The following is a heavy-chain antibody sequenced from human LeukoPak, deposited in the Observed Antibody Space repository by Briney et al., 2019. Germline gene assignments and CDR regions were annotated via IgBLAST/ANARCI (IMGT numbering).Heavy chain of an antibody. CDR1: GYTFTGYY. CDR3: ARGGGSSWPWDYYYMDV. D-gene: IGHD6-13*01. CDR2: INPNSGGT. V-gene: IGHV1-2*02. Sequence: GASVKVSCKASGYTFTGYYMHWVRQAPGQGLEWMGWINPNSGGTNYAQKFQGRVTMTRDTSISTAYMELSRLRSDDTAVYYCARGGGSSWPWDYYYMDVWGKGTTVTISS. J-gene: IGHJ6*03.